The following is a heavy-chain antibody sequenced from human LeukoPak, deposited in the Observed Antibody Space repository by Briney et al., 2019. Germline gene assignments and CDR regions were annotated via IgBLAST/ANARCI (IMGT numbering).Heavy chain of an antibody. CDR2: IYYSGST. CDR3: ARDYGDSSGWRPFDY. CDR1: GGSISSYY. D-gene: IGHD6-19*01. Sequence: SENLSLTCTVSGGSISSYYGSWIRQPPGKGLEWIGYIYYSGSTNYNPSLKSRVTISVDTSKNQFSLKLSSVTAADTAVYYCARDYGDSSGWRPFDYWGQGTLVTVSS. J-gene: IGHJ4*02. V-gene: IGHV4-59*01.